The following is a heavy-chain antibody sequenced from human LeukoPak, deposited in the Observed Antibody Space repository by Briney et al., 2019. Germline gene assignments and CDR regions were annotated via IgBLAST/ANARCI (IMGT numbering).Heavy chain of an antibody. Sequence: HGESLKISCKGSGYSFTSYWIGWVRQMPGRGLEWMGIIYPGDSDTRYSPSFQGQVTISADKSISTAYLQWSSLKASDTAMYYCARRGGSYDFWSGYYRDYYYGMDVWGQGTTVTVSS. D-gene: IGHD3-3*01. V-gene: IGHV5-51*01. J-gene: IGHJ6*02. CDR3: ARRGGSYDFWSGYYRDYYYGMDV. CDR1: GYSFTSYW. CDR2: IYPGDSDT.